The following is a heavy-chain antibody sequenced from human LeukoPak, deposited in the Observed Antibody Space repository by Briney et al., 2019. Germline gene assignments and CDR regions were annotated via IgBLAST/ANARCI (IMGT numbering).Heavy chain of an antibody. Sequence: GSLRLSCAASGFTFRNHAMNWVRQAPGKGLEWVSTVGGGGGDTYYADSVKGRFTISRDNSKNTLYLQMNSLRAEDTAVYYCARGHYYDSSGYYYGYYFDYWGQGTLVTVSS. J-gene: IGHJ4*02. CDR3: ARGHYYDSSGYYYGYYFDY. CDR2: VGGGGGDT. V-gene: IGHV3-23*01. D-gene: IGHD3-22*01. CDR1: GFTFRNHA.